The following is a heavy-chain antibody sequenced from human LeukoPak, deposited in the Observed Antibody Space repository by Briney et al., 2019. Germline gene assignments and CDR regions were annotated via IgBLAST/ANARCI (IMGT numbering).Heavy chain of an antibody. D-gene: IGHD3-22*01. Sequence: SETLSLTCTVSGGSLINYYWSRIRQPPGKGLEWIGYIYYSGSTNYNPSLKSRVTISVDTSKNQFSVKLSYVTAADTAVYYCARVSSSGILDYWGQGTLVTVSS. CDR3: ARVSSSGILDY. J-gene: IGHJ4*02. CDR1: GGSLINYY. V-gene: IGHV4-59*01. CDR2: IYYSGST.